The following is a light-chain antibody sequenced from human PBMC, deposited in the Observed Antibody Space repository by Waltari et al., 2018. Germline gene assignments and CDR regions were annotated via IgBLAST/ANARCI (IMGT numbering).Light chain of an antibody. Sequence: DIVMTQSPDSLAVSLGERATINCKSSQNLLFSSNNKNFLGWYQLKPGQPPKLLMYWSSTRESVVPDRFSGSGSETDFTLTVSSLQAEDVAVYYCQQYYSSPPTFGQGTRVEI. J-gene: IGKJ1*01. CDR1: QNLLFSSNNKNF. CDR3: QQYYSSPPT. CDR2: WSS. V-gene: IGKV4-1*01.